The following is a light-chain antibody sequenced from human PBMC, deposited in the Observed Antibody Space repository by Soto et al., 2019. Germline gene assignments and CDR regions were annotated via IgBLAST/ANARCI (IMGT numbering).Light chain of an antibody. J-gene: IGKJ2*03. Sequence: VQMTQSPSTLSASVGDRVTITCRASQSIHRWVAWYQQKPGKAPKLLVYKASSIESGVPSRFSGGGIGTEFSLSISSLQPDDSATYYCQQYSTYPYSFGQGTKVDIK. CDR3: QQYSTYPYS. V-gene: IGKV1-5*03. CDR2: KAS. CDR1: QSIHRW.